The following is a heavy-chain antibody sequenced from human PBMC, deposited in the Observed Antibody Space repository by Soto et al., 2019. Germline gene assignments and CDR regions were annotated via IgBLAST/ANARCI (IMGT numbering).Heavy chain of an antibody. J-gene: IGHJ4*01. CDR3: TGGLVGHIRYFDS. CDR1: GFTFSTYS. Sequence: EVQLVESGGGLVEPGGSLRLSCAASGFTFSTYSMNWVRLAPGKGLEWVSSISSSSTYIDYADSVKGRFTISRDDAQNALYLQVTGVRVGDADVYYCTGGLVGHIRYFDSRGHGTLVTVAS. D-gene: IGHD1-26*01. CDR2: ISSSSTYI. V-gene: IGHV3-21*01.